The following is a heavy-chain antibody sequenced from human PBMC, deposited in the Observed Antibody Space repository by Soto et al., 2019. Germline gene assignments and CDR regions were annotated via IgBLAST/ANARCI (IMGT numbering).Heavy chain of an antibody. D-gene: IGHD1-26*01. V-gene: IGHV4-61*01. CDR1: RGSVSSQTHF. J-gene: IGHJ4*02. CDR3: VREDMSGTYYFDA. CDR2: KYYSGIS. Sequence: QVQLQESGPGLLKPSETLTLTCTVTRGSVSSQTHFWTWIRQPPGKGLEWIGYKYYSGISNYNPSLQSRVTISVDTSKNQFSLRLTSVTAADTAVYYCVREDMSGTYYFDAWGQGALVTVPS.